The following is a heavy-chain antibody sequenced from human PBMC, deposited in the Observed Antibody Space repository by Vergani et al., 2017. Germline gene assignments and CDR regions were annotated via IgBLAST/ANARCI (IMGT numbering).Heavy chain of an antibody. CDR1: GYSINSGYS. D-gene: IGHD3-10*01. V-gene: IGHV4-38-2*01. CDR3: ARHVVHYTSGSFYVSWFDP. J-gene: IGHJ5*02. Sequence: QVQLQESGPGLLKPLETLSLTCAVSGYSINSGYSWGWIRQSPGKGLEWIGSIYHSGSAYYSPSLKSRVTISVDMSKNHFSLKLNSVTAADTALYYCARHVVHYTSGSFYVSWFDPWGQGTLVTVSS. CDR2: IYHSGSA.